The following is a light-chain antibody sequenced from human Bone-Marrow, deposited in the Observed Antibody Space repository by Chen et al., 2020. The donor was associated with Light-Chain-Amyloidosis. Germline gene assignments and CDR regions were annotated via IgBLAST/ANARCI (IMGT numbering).Light chain of an antibody. Sequence: SYELTQPPSVSVSPGQKARITFAGDDFTTTYAFWDQQKPGQAPVLVIHRDTERPSGISERFAGSSSGTTATLTISGVQAEDEADHHCQSADSSGTYEVIFGGGTKLTVL. CDR2: RDT. CDR1: DFTTTY. CDR3: QSADSSGTYEVI. V-gene: IGLV3-25*03. J-gene: IGLJ2*01.